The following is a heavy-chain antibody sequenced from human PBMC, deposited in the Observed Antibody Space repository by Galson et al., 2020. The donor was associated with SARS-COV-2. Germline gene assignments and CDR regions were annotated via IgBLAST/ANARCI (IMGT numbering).Heavy chain of an antibody. V-gene: IGHV4-39*07. J-gene: IGHJ4*02. CDR2: VFYRGNT. Sequence: SETLSLTCTVSGDSISSSRYYWGWVRQSPGKGLEWIGTVFYRGNTYYNPSLKSRVTISVDTSNNQFSLKVNSVTAADTAVYYCARDYYSGWFLDSWGQGIPVTVSS. CDR1: GDSISSSRYY. D-gene: IGHD5-12*01. CDR3: ARDYYSGWFLDS.